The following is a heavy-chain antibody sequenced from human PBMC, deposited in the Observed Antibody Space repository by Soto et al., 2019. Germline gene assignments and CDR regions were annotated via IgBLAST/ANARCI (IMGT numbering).Heavy chain of an antibody. V-gene: IGHV3-23*01. D-gene: IGHD3-10*01. CDR3: AKFRAGLGSQTDS. CDR1: GFTFSSYA. J-gene: IGHJ4*02. Sequence: EVQLLESGGHLVQPGGSLRLSCAASGFTFSSYAMSWVRQAPGKGLEWVSTVGVSGATTYYTDSVKGRFTISRDNSNTTLFLQMHSLRAEDTAIYYCAKFRAGLGSQTDSWGQGTLVTVSS. CDR2: VGVSGATT.